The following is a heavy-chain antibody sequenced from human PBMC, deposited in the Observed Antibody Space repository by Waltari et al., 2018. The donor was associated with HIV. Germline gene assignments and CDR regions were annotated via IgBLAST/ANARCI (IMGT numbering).Heavy chain of an antibody. D-gene: IGHD6-19*01. Sequence: EVQLVECGGGLVQPGRSLRLSCAASGFSFGAHSMSWVRQATGKGLELVGFIRSKTYGGTTEYAASVKGRFTISRDDSKSIAYLQMNSLKTEDTAVYYCTKAVAGFYYFDYWGQGTQVTVSS. J-gene: IGHJ4*02. V-gene: IGHV3-49*04. CDR1: GFSFGAHS. CDR2: IRSKTYGGTT. CDR3: TKAVAGFYYFDY.